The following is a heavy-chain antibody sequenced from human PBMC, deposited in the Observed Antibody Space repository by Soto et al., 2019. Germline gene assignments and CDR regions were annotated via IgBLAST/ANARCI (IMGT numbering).Heavy chain of an antibody. J-gene: IGHJ4*02. V-gene: IGHV1-8*01. CDR3: ARVDYYDSSGYTHRLDY. Sequence: GASVKVSCKASGYTFTSYDINWVQQATGQGLEWMGWMNPNSGNTGYAQKFQGRVTMTRNTSISTAYMELSSLRSEDTAVYYCARVDYYDSSGYTHRLDYWGQGTLVTVSS. D-gene: IGHD3-22*01. CDR1: GYTFTSYD. CDR2: MNPNSGNT.